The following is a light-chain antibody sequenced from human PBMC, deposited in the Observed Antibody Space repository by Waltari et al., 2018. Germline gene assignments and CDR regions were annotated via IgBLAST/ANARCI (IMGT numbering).Light chain of an antibody. CDR1: QSVSRT. CDR3: QHYVRLPAT. J-gene: IGKJ1*01. CDR2: GAS. V-gene: IGKV3-20*01. Sequence: EIVLTQSPGTLSLSPGERAILSCRASQSVSRTLAWYQQKPGQAPKLLIYGASSRATGIPDRFTGSGSGTDFSLTISSLEPEDFAIYFCQHYVRLPATFGQGTKVEIK.